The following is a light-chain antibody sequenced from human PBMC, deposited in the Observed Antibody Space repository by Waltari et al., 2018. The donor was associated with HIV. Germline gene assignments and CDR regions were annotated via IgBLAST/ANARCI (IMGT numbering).Light chain of an antibody. Sequence: DIVMTQSPLSLPVTLGEPASISCRSSQSLLQSNGYNYLDWYLQKPGQSPQLLVELGCDPASAVRDGFSGSGSDTDFTLKISRVEAEDVGIYYCMEPLQATFGQGTRLEMK. V-gene: IGKV2-28*01. CDR2: LGC. J-gene: IGKJ5*01. CDR1: QSLLQSNGYNY. CDR3: MEPLQAT.